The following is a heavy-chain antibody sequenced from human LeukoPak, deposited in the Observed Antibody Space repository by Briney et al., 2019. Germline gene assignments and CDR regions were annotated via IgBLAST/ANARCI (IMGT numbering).Heavy chain of an antibody. J-gene: IGHJ4*02. CDR2: IYYSGST. CDR3: ARLERYYDSSGYYPN. V-gene: IGHV4-59*08. D-gene: IGHD3-22*01. CDR1: GGSISSYY. Sequence: SETLSLTCTVSGGSISSYYWSWIRQPPGKGLEWIGYIYYSGSTNYNPSLKSRVTISVDTSKNQFSLKLSSVTAADTAVYYCARLERYYDSSGYYPNWGQGTLVTVSS.